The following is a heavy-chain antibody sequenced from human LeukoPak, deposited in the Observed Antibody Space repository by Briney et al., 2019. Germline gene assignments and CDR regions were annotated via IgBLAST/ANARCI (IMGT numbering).Heavy chain of an antibody. D-gene: IGHD6-13*01. V-gene: IGHV4-59*01. CDR3: EREGFILAAAGTHHYWYFDL. CDR2: IYYSGST. CDR1: GGSIRSYY. Sequence: PSETLSLTCTVSGGSIRSYYWSWIRQPPGKGLEWIGYIYYSGSTNYNASLKSRVTISVDTSKNQFSLKLSSLTAADTAVYYCEREGFILAAAGTHHYWYFDLWGRGTLVTVSS. J-gene: IGHJ2*01.